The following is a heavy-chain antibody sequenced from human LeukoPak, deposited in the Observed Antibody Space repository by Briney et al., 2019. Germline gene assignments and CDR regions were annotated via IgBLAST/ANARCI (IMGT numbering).Heavy chain of an antibody. J-gene: IGHJ4*02. D-gene: IGHD5-18*01. CDR2: IRYDGSNK. Sequence: GGSLRLSCAASGFTFSSYGMHWVRQAPGKGLEWVAFIRYDGSNKYYADSVKGRFTISRDNSKNTLYLQMNSLRAEDTAVYYCARELQLWLGYDYWGQGTPVTVSS. CDR3: ARELQLWLGYDY. V-gene: IGHV3-30*02. CDR1: GFTFSSYG.